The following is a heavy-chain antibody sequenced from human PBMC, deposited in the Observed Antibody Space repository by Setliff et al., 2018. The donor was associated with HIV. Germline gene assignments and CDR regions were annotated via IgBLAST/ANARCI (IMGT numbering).Heavy chain of an antibody. Sequence: PGESLKISCATSGFTFSTYGMHWVRQAPGKGLEWVAFISIDGDYKYYADSVKGRFTISRDISKNTLFLEMSRLRVEDTALYYCARDLGFWGLDASDMWGQGTMVTVSS. D-gene: IGHD3-16*01. CDR3: ARDLGFWGLDASDM. CDR2: ISIDGDYK. J-gene: IGHJ3*02. V-gene: IGHV3-33*08. CDR1: GFTFSTYG.